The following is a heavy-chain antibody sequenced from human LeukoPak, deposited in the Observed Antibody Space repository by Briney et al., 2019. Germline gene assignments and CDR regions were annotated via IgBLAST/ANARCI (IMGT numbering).Heavy chain of an antibody. D-gene: IGHD3-16*02. CDR3: ARHGGGIPHWFDP. CDR2: IYPSDSDT. CDR1: GYSFSTYW. J-gene: IGHJ5*02. Sequence: GESLKISCQGSGYSFSTYWIGWVRQMPGKGLEWMGLIYPSDSDTRYSPSFQGQVTISADKSISTAYLQWSSLKASDTAMYYCARHGGGIPHWFDPWGQGTLVTVSS. V-gene: IGHV5-51*01.